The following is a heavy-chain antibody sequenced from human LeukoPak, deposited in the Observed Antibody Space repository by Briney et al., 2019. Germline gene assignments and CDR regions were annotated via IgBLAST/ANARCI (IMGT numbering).Heavy chain of an antibody. CDR2: INPNSGGT. CDR1: GYTFTSYD. CDR3: ARVGNAGTDYYYMDV. J-gene: IGHJ6*03. Sequence: ASVKVSCKASGYTFTSYDINWVRQAPGQGLEWMGWINPNSGGTNYAQKFQGRVTMTRDTSISTAYMELSRLRSDDTAVYYCARVGNAGTDYYYMDVWGKGTTVTISS. D-gene: IGHD1-1*01. V-gene: IGHV1-2*02.